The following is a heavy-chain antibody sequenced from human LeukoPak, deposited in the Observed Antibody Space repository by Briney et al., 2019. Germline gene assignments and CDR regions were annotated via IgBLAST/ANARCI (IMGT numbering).Heavy chain of an antibody. J-gene: IGHJ5*02. Sequence: GGSLRLSCAASGFTFSSSGMHWVRQAPGKGLEWVAFIRFEGTEKFYAASVKGRFTISRDNSKNTLYLEMNSLRVEDTAVYYCAKDMMRDRWFGESWGQGTLVTVSS. CDR3: AKDMMRDRWFGES. V-gene: IGHV3-30*02. CDR1: GFTFSSSG. D-gene: IGHD3-10*01. CDR2: IRFEGTEK.